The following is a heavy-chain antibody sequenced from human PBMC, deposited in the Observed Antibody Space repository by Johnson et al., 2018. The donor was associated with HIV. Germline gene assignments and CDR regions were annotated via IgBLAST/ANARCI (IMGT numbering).Heavy chain of an antibody. V-gene: IGHV3-30*03. J-gene: IGHJ3*02. CDR3: ARDSGPDFDFLTWPILGAFDI. D-gene: IGHD3-9*01. CDR1: GFTFSNAW. CDR2: ISYDGSNK. Sequence: QVQLVESGGGLVKPGGSLRLSCAASGFTFSNAWMSWVRQAPGKGLEWVAVISYDGSNKYYADSVKGRFTISRDNSKNTLYLQMNSLRAKDTAGYYCARDSGPDFDFLTWPILGAFDIWGQGTMVTVSS.